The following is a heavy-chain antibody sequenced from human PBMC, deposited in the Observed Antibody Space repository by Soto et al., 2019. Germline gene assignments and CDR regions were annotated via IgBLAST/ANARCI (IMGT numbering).Heavy chain of an antibody. D-gene: IGHD3-22*01. CDR2: IDWDDDK. V-gene: IGHV2-70*01. CDR1: GFSLSTSGMC. CDR3: ARIPCNYYYDSHYYGMDV. Sequence: SGPTLVNPTQTLTLTCTFSGFSLSTSGMCVSWIRQPPGKALEWLALIDWDDDKYYSTSLKTRLTISKDTSKNQVVLTMTNMDPVDTATYYCARIPCNYYYDSHYYGMDVRAQGTTVTVSS. J-gene: IGHJ6*02.